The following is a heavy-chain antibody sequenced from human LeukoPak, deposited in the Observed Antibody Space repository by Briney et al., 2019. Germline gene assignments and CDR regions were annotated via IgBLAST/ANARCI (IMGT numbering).Heavy chain of an antibody. J-gene: IGHJ4*02. CDR3: AKGSLKYYYDSSGSPFDY. V-gene: IGHV3-23*01. CDR1: GFTFSSYG. CDR2: ISGSGGST. Sequence: GGSLRLSCAASGFTFSSYGMSWVRQAPGKGLEWVSAISGSGGSTYYADSVKGRFTISRDNSKNTLYLQMNSLRAEDTAVYYCAKGSLKYYYDSSGSPFDYWGQGTLVTVSS. D-gene: IGHD3-22*01.